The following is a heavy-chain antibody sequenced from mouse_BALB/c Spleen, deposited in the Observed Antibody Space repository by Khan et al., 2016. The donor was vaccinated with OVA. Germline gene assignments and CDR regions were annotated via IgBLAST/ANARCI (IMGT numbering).Heavy chain of an antibody. CDR2: IYPGDGDT. V-gene: IGHV1-87*01. Sequence: QVQLQQSGAELARPGASVKLSCKASGYTFTNYWMQWVKQRPGQGLEWIGAIYPGDGDTRYTQKFEGKATLTADQSSITAYMQLSSLASEDSAVYYCARGDYRYYFDYWGQGTTLTVSS. D-gene: IGHD2-14*01. CDR1: GYTFTNYW. CDR3: ARGDYRYYFDY. J-gene: IGHJ2*01.